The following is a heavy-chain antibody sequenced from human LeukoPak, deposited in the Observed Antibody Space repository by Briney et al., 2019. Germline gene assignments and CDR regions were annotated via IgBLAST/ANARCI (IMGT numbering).Heavy chain of an antibody. J-gene: IGHJ6*02. Sequence: GRSLRLSCAASRFKFSAHAMHWVRQAPGKGLEWVAFISYDGSKKYYADSVKGRFTISRDNAKNSLYLQMNSLRAEDTAVYYCARTATVSGMDVWGQGTTVTVSS. CDR1: RFKFSAHA. V-gene: IGHV3-30-3*01. CDR3: ARTATVSGMDV. D-gene: IGHD4-17*01. CDR2: ISYDGSKK.